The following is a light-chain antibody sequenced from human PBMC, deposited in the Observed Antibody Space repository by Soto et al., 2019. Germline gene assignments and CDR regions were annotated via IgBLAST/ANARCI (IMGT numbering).Light chain of an antibody. Sequence: DIQMTQSPSSLSASVGDRVISTFQASQDINNYLNWYQQKPGKAPKLLIFDATNLETGVPSRFSGSGSRTHFSFTISSLQPEDLATYYCHQYDSLPPTFGQGTRLEI. CDR2: DAT. J-gene: IGKJ5*01. CDR1: QDINNY. CDR3: HQYDSLPPT. V-gene: IGKV1-33*01.